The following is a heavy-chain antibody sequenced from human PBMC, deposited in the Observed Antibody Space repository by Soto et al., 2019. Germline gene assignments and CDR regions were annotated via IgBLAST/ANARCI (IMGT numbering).Heavy chain of an antibody. D-gene: IGHD6-13*01. V-gene: IGHV3-30*18. Sequence: QVQLVESGGGVVQPGRSLRLSCAASGFTFSSYGMHWVRQARGKGLEWVAVISYDGSNKYYADSVKGRFTISRDNSKNTLYLQMNSLRAEDTAVYYCAKEGYRMNAFDIWGQGTMVTVSS. CDR3: AKEGYRMNAFDI. J-gene: IGHJ3*02. CDR1: GFTFSSYG. CDR2: ISYDGSNK.